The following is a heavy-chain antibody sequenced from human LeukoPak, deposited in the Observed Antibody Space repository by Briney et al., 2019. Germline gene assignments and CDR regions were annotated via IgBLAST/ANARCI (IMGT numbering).Heavy chain of an antibody. CDR2: ISWNSGSI. CDR1: GFTFDDYA. CDR3: AKDIAAAGTGYYFDY. J-gene: IGHJ4*02. Sequence: GGSLRLSCAASGFTFDDYAMHWVRQAPGKGLEWVSGISWNSGSIGYADSVKGRFTISSDNAKNSLYLQMNSLRAEDTALYYCAKDIAAAGTGYYFDYWGQGTLVTVSS. D-gene: IGHD6-13*01. V-gene: IGHV3-9*01.